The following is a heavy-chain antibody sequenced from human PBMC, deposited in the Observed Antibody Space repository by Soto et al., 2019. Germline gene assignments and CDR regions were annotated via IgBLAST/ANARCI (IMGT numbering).Heavy chain of an antibody. V-gene: IGHV1-18*01. Sequence: ASVKVSCKASGYTFTSYGIGGVRQAPGQGLEWMGWISAYNGNTNYAQKLQGRVTMTTDTSTSTAYMELRSLRSDDTAVYYCARDPGIVVVVAAVAYGMDVWGQGTTVTVSS. D-gene: IGHD2-15*01. CDR1: GYTFTSYG. CDR2: ISAYNGNT. J-gene: IGHJ6*02. CDR3: ARDPGIVVVVAAVAYGMDV.